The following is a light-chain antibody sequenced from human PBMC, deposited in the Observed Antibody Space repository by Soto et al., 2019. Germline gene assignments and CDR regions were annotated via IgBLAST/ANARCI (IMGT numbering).Light chain of an antibody. CDR2: GAS. J-gene: IGKJ1*01. CDR1: QSVGSY. CDR3: QQRNNWPPTWT. V-gene: IGKV3-11*01. Sequence: EIVLTQSPATLSLSPGERATLSCRASQSVGSYLAWYRQKPGQAPRLLISGASNRAPGIPARFSGSGSGTEVTLTISSREPEDFAVYYCQQRNNWPPTWTFGQGTKVEIK.